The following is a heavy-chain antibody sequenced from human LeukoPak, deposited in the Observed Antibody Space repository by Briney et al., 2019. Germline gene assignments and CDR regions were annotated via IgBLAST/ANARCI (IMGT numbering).Heavy chain of an antibody. CDR2: IYYSGST. CDR3: ARLLDLEGD. D-gene: IGHD1-1*01. V-gene: IGHV4-39*01. CDR1: GGSISSSSYY. J-gene: IGHJ4*02. Sequence: PSETLSLTCTVSGGSISSSSYYWGWIRQPPGKGLEWIGSIYYSGSTYYNPSLKSRATISVDTSKNQFSLKLSSVTAADTAVYYCARLLDLEGDWGQGTLVTVSS.